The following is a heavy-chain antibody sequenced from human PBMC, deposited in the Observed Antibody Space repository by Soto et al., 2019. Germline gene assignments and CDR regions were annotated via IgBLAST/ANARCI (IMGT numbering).Heavy chain of an antibody. CDR1: GYTFTGSY. J-gene: IGHJ6*02. Sequence: ASVKVSCKASGYTFTGSYMHWVRQAPGQGLEWMGWINPNSGGTNYAQKFQSRATMTRDTSISTAYMELSRLRSDDTAVYYCARLEISGSYYYYYYGMDVWGQGTTVTVSS. CDR3: ARLEISGSYYYYYYGMDV. CDR2: INPNSGGT. V-gene: IGHV1-2*02. D-gene: IGHD1-26*01.